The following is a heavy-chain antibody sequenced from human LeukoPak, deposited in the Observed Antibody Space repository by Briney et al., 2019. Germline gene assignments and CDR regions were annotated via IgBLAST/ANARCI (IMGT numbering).Heavy chain of an antibody. CDR3: ARAVPCGSCWEYDSSGYADY. CDR1: GGTFSSYA. CDR2: VIPIFGTA. D-gene: IGHD3-22*01. Sequence: GASVKVSCKASGGTFSSYAISWVRQAPGQGLEWMGGVIPIFGTANYAQKFQGRVTITTDESTSTAYMELSSLRSEDTAVYYCARAVPCGSCWEYDSSGYADYWGQGTLVTVSS. V-gene: IGHV1-69*05. J-gene: IGHJ4*02.